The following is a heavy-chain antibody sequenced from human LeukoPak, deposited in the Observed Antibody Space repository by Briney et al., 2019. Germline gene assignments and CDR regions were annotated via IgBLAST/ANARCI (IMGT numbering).Heavy chain of an antibody. V-gene: IGHV3-7*01. CDR3: ASYYYGSGTSLGY. J-gene: IGHJ4*02. Sequence: GGSLRLSCSASGFTFSGYWVTWVRQAPGKGLEWVANINQAASEKYYVGSVKGRFTISRDNAKNSLYLQMNSLRPEDTAVYYCASYYYGSGTSLGYWGQGTLVTVSS. CDR2: INQAASEK. D-gene: IGHD3-10*01. CDR1: GFTFSGYW.